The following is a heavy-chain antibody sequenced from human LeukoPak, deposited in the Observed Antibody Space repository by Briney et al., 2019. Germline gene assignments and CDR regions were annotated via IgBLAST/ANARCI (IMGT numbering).Heavy chain of an antibody. CDR2: ITGSGGSK. J-gene: IGHJ1*01. Sequence: GGSLRLSCAASGFTFSSYAMSWVRQAPGKGLEWVSAITGSGGSKYYADSMKGRFTISRDNSNNTLYLQMNSPRAEDTAVYYYAKGYADYYPEYFQHWGQGTLVTVSP. CDR3: AKGYADYYPEYFQH. CDR1: GFTFSSYA. D-gene: IGHD3-10*01. V-gene: IGHV3-23*01.